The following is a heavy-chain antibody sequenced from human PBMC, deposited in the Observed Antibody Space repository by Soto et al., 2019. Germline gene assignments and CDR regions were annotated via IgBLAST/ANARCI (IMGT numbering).Heavy chain of an antibody. J-gene: IGHJ3*02. D-gene: IGHD3-22*01. Sequence: ASVKVSCKASGYTFTSYGISWVRQAPGQGLEWMGWISAYNGNTNYAQKLQGRVTMTTDTSTSTAYMELRSLRSDDTAVYYCATDRLVLYYYDSSGDRGDAFDIWG. CDR1: GYTFTSYG. V-gene: IGHV1-18*04. CDR3: ATDRLVLYYYDSSGDRGDAFDI. CDR2: ISAYNGNT.